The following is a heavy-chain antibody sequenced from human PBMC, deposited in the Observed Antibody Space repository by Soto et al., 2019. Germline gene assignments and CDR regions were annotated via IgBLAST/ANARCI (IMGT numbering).Heavy chain of an antibody. D-gene: IGHD3-3*01. V-gene: IGHV4-39*01. CDR3: ARSYYDFWSGYYRYYYYYMDV. Sequence: QLQLQESGPGLVKPSETLSLTCTVSGGSISSSSYYWGWIRQPPGKGLEWIGSIYYSWSTYYNPSLKSRVTISVDTSKNQFSLKLSSVTAADTAVYYCARSYYDFWSGYYRYYYYYMDVWGKGTTVTVSS. J-gene: IGHJ6*03. CDR2: IYYSWST. CDR1: GGSISSSSYY.